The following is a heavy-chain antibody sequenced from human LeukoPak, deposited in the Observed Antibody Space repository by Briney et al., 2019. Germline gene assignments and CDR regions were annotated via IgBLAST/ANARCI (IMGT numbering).Heavy chain of an antibody. CDR2: ISGSGGST. CDR1: GFTFSSYA. J-gene: IGHJ4*02. Sequence: GGSLRLSCAASGFTFSSYAMSWVRQAPRKGLEWVSAISGSGGSTYYADSVKGRFTISRDNSKNTLYLQMNSLRAEDTAVYYCASHHYYDSSGLDDYFDYWGQGTLVTVSS. CDR3: ASHHYYDSSGLDDYFDY. V-gene: IGHV3-23*01. D-gene: IGHD3-22*01.